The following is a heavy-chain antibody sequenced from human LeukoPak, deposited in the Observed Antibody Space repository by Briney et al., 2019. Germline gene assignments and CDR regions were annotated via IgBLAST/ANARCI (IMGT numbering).Heavy chain of an antibody. Sequence: SETLSLTCAVYGGSFSGYHWSWIRQPPGKGLEWIGEINHSGSTNYNPSLKSRVTISVDTSKNQFSLKLSSVTAADTAVYYCARGGNWDRIFDYWGQGTLVTVSS. CDR3: ARGGNWDRIFDY. CDR2: INHSGST. J-gene: IGHJ4*02. CDR1: GGSFSGYH. D-gene: IGHD7-27*01. V-gene: IGHV4-34*01.